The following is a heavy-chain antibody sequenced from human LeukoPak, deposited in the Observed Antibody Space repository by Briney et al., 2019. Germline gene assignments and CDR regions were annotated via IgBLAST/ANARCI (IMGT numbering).Heavy chain of an antibody. V-gene: IGHV3-11*05. CDR2: ISSSSYYT. Sequence: PGGSLRLSCAASGFTFSDYYMNWIRQAPGKGLEWVSYISSSSYYTNYADSVKGRFTISRDNSKNTLYLQMNSLRAEDTAVYYCAKVRYVGYYFDYWGQGTLVTVSS. CDR1: GFTFSDYY. D-gene: IGHD3-9*01. J-gene: IGHJ4*02. CDR3: AKVRYVGYYFDY.